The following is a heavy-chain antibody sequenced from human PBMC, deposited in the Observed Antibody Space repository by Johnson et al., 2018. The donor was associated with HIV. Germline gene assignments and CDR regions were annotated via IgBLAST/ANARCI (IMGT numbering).Heavy chain of an antibody. CDR1: GLIFRTYW. J-gene: IGHJ3*02. D-gene: IGHD1-1*01. CDR2: IKEDGSEK. Sequence: VQLVESGGGLVQPGGSLRLSCGGSGLIFRTYWMSWVRQAPGKGLEWVANIKEDGSEKSYVYSVKGRFTISRDNGKNSLSLQMNSLRVEDTAVYYCARRSGYAFDIWGQGTMVTVSS. V-gene: IGHV3-7*05. CDR3: ARRSGYAFDI.